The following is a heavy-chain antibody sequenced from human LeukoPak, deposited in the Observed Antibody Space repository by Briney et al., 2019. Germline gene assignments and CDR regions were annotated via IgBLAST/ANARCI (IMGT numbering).Heavy chain of an antibody. V-gene: IGHV3-21*01. D-gene: IGHD3-3*01. CDR3: ARDQAAGYYDFWSGYLKGYGMDV. J-gene: IGHJ6*02. Sequence: GGSLRLSCAASGFTFSSYWMTWVRQAPGKGLEWVSSISSSSSYIYYADSVKGRFTISRDNAKNSLYLQMNSLRAEDTAVYYCARDQAAGYYDFWSGYLKGYGMDVWGQGTTVTVSS. CDR2: ISSSSSYI. CDR1: GFTFSSYW.